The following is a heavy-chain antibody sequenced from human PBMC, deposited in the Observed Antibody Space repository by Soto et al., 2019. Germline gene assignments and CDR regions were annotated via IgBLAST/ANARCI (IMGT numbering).Heavy chain of an antibody. CDR2: ISAYNGNT. V-gene: IGHV1-18*01. CDR3: ARVKGSGYHNWFDP. J-gene: IGHJ5*02. Sequence: ASVRVSCKASGYTFASYGISWVRQAPGQGLEWMGWISAYNGNTNYAQKLQGRVTMTTDTSTSTAYMELRSLRSDDTAVYYCARVKGSGYHNWFDPWGQGTLVTVSS. D-gene: IGHD3-22*01. CDR1: GYTFASYG.